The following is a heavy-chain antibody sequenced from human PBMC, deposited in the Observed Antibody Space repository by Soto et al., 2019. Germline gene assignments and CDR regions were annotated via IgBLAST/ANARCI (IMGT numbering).Heavy chain of an antibody. CDR1: GFKFSNYA. V-gene: IGHV3-23*01. D-gene: IGHD3-3*01. J-gene: IGHJ4*02. Sequence: GGSLRLSCAASGFKFSNYAMSWVRQAPGKGLEWVSLISATGGGTYYADSVKGRFTISRDNSHNTLYLQVHSLTAEDTAVYYCARATYYDFWSGYFPFDYWGQGTLVTVSS. CDR3: ARATYYDFWSGYFPFDY. CDR2: ISATGGGT.